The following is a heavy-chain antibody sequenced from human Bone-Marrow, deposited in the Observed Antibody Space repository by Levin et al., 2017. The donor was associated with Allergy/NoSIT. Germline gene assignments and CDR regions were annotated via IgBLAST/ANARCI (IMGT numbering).Heavy chain of an antibody. V-gene: IGHV3-20*04. CDR3: ARVKEFTMVRGVIITGRHFDY. Sequence: GGSLRLSCAASGFTFDDYGMSWVRQAPGKGLEWVSGINWNGGSTGYADSVKGRFTISRDNAKNSLYLQMNSLRAEDTALYYCARVKEFTMVRGVIITGRHFDYWGQGTLVTVSS. CDR1: GFTFDDYG. CDR2: INWNGGST. D-gene: IGHD3-10*01. J-gene: IGHJ4*02.